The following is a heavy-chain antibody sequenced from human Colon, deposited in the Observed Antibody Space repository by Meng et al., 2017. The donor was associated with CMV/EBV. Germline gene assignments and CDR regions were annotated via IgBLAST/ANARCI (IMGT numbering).Heavy chain of an antibody. J-gene: IGHJ4*02. Sequence: RLSCEAAGFIWSSYMMNWVRQAPGKGLEWVSSISATSADIYYADSVRGRFTITRDNAKNSLYLEMNSLTAEDTAVYYCTRDYYTNRWGQGTLVTVSS. CDR1: GFIWSSYM. CDR3: TRDYYTNR. V-gene: IGHV3-21*01. D-gene: IGHD2-8*01. CDR2: ISATSADI.